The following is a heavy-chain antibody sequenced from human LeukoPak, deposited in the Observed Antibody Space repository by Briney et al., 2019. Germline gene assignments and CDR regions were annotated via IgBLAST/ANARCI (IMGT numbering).Heavy chain of an antibody. CDR2: IYYSGST. D-gene: IGHD6-13*01. CDR1: GGSISSYY. CDR3: ARDNSSSLGVFDY. J-gene: IGHJ4*02. Sequence: PSETLSLTCTVSGGSISSYYWSWIRQPPGKGLKWIGYIYYSGSTNYNPSLKSRVTISVDTSKNQFSLKLSSVTAADTAVYYCARDNSSSLGVFDYWGQGTLVTVSS. V-gene: IGHV4-59*01.